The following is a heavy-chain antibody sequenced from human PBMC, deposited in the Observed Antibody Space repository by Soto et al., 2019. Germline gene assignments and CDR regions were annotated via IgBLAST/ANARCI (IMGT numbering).Heavy chain of an antibody. CDR3: IKDPNWERGY. Sequence: EVHLLESGGGLVQPGGSLRLSCVASGFTFNMDGMNWGRQPPGKGLEYVANINGPGVSTSYADAVKGRFTISRDNSKDTLYLEMNSLRVEDTAVYYCIKDPNWERGYWGQGALVTVSS. D-gene: IGHD1-1*01. CDR2: INGPGVST. V-gene: IGHV3-23*01. J-gene: IGHJ4*02. CDR1: GFTFNMDG.